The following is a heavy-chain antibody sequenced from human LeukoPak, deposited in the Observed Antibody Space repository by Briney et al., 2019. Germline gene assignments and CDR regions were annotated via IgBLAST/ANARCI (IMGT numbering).Heavy chain of an antibody. J-gene: IGHJ6*03. Sequence: SETLSLTCTVSGGSISYYYWSWIRQPAGKGLEWIGEINHSGSTNYNPSLKSRVTISVDTSKNQFSLKLSFVTAADTAVYYCARASPATYYDFWSGYRYYYYYYMDVWGKGTTVTVSS. CDR1: GGSISYYY. CDR2: INHSGST. CDR3: ARASPATYYDFWSGYRYYYYYYMDV. V-gene: IGHV4-34*01. D-gene: IGHD3-3*01.